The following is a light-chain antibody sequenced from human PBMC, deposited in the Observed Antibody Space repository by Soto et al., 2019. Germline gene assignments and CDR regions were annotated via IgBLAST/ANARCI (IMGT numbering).Light chain of an antibody. CDR1: QSISVS. J-gene: IGKJ1*01. CDR2: DAS. V-gene: IGKV1-5*01. CDR3: QQYDKYST. Sequence: IQMTQSPSTLSASVGDTVTITCRASQSISVSLAWYQQKPGKAPNLLIYDASTLQGGVPSRFSGSGSATEFTLTVTSLQPEDFATYFCQQYDKYSTFGHGTKVDVK.